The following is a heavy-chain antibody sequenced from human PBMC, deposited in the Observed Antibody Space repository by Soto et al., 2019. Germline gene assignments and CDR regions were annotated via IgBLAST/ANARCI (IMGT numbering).Heavy chain of an antibody. Sequence: EVQLVESGGGLVQPGGSLRLSCAASGFTFSSYWMHWVRQAPGKGLVWVSRINSDGSSTSYADSVKGRFTISRDNAKTPLSLQMTRLRPEATAVYFCARDRFFACLVDTAFWCPGTLVTVSS. D-gene: IGHD3-9*01. J-gene: IGHJ4*02. CDR1: GFTFSSYW. CDR2: INSDGSST. CDR3: ARDRFFACLVDTAF. V-gene: IGHV3-74*01.